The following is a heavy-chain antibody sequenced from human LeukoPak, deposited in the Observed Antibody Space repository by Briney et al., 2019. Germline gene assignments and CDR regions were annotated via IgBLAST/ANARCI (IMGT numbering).Heavy chain of an antibody. CDR1: GGSISSYY. Sequence: PSETLSLTCTVSGGSISSYYWSWIRQPPGKGLEWIGYIYYSGTTNYNPPLKSRVTMSLDTSKKQFSLKLSSVTAADTAVYYCARTALGYSYYYYYMDVWGKGTTVTVSS. CDR2: IYYSGTT. CDR3: ARTALGYSYYYYYMDV. D-gene: IGHD5-18*01. V-gene: IGHV4-59*01. J-gene: IGHJ6*03.